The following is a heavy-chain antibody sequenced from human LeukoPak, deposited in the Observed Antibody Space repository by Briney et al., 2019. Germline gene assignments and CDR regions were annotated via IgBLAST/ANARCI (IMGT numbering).Heavy chain of an antibody. CDR1: GYTFTGYY. CDR3: ARDRPGWYFPLSY. D-gene: IGHD6-19*01. Sequence: ASVKVSCKASGYTFTGYYMHWVRQAAGQGLEWMGWINPNSGGTNYAQKFQGRVTMTRDTSISTAYMELSRLRSDDTAVYYCARDRPGWYFPLSYWGQGTLVTVSS. V-gene: IGHV1-2*02. J-gene: IGHJ4*02. CDR2: INPNSGGT.